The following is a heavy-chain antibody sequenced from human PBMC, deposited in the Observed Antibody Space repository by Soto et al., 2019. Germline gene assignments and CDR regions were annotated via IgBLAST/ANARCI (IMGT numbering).Heavy chain of an antibody. J-gene: IGHJ6*02. CDR3: AKDQPEKVPEYSSGWYIYDYYYGMDV. V-gene: IGHV3-23*01. Sequence: SLRLSCAASGFTFSSYAMSWVRQAPGKGLEWVSAISGSGGSTYYADSVKGRFTISRDNSKNTLYLQMNSLRAEDTAVYYCAKDQPEKVPEYSSGWYIYDYYYGMDVWGQGNTVTVSS. D-gene: IGHD6-19*01. CDR1: GFTFSSYA. CDR2: ISGSGGST.